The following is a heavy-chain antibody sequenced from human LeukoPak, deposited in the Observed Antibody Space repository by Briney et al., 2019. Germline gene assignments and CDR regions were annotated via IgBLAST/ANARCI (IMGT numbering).Heavy chain of an antibody. CDR1: GFTFSTYA. CDR3: ARSPDSSAYSGWFDP. Sequence: GGSLRLSCEASGFTFSTYAMYWVRQAPGRGLEWVSGITRSGTDTYYADSVKGRFTTSRDNSKNTLYLQMNSLRAEDTAVYYCARSPDSSAYSGWFDPWGQGTPVTVSS. V-gene: IGHV3-23*01. CDR2: ITRSGTDT. D-gene: IGHD3-22*01. J-gene: IGHJ5*02.